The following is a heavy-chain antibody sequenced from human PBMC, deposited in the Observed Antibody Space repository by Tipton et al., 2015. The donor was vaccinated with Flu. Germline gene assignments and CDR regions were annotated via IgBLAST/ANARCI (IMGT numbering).Heavy chain of an antibody. V-gene: IGHV4-34*01. Sequence: TLSLTCAVYGGSFSGYYWSWIRQPPGKGLEWIGEINHSGSTNYNPSLKSRVTISVDTSKNQFSLKLSSVTAADTAVYYCAREIAAAGRFDYWGQGTLVTVSS. CDR2: INHSGST. J-gene: IGHJ4*02. CDR3: AREIAAAGRFDY. CDR1: GGSFSGYY. D-gene: IGHD6-13*01.